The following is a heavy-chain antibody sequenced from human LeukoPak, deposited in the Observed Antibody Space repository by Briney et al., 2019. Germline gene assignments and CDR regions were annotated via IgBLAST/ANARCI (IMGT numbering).Heavy chain of an antibody. CDR2: ISSSSSTI. CDR1: GFTFSSYS. J-gene: IGHJ4*02. CDR3: ARDLYEVTEPLVDY. D-gene: IGHD2-21*02. Sequence: LSGGSLRLSCAASGFTFSSYSMNWVRQAPGKGLEWVSYISSSSSTIYYADSVKGRFTISRDNAKNSLYLQMNSLRAEDTAVYYCARDLYEVTEPLVDYWGQGTLVTVSS. V-gene: IGHV3-48*04.